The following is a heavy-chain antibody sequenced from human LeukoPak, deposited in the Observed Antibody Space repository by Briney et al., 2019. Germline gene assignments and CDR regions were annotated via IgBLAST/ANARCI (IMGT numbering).Heavy chain of an antibody. CDR2: ISGSGGST. Sequence: GGSLRLSCAASGFTFTSYGMSWVRQAPGKGLEWVSGISGSGGSTYYADSVKGRFTISRDDPHNTLYLQMNSLRAEDTAVYFCARGGVDYYGSGTYYLMYYFDYWGQGALVTVSS. CDR1: GFTFTSYG. J-gene: IGHJ4*02. D-gene: IGHD3-10*01. V-gene: IGHV3-23*01. CDR3: ARGGVDYYGSGTYYLMYYFDY.